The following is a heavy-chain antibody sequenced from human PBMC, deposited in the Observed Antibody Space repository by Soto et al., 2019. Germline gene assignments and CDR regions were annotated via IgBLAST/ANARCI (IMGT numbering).Heavy chain of an antibody. Sequence: EVQLVESGGGLVQPGGSLRLSCAASGFTFSSYSMNWFRQAPGKGLEWVSYISSSSSTIYYADSVKGRFTISRDNAKNSLYLQMNSLRAEDTAVYYCARDKGRSPLDYSGQGTLVTVSS. J-gene: IGHJ4*02. CDR2: ISSSSSTI. CDR1: GFTFSSYS. V-gene: IGHV3-48*01. D-gene: IGHD2-15*01. CDR3: ARDKGRSPLDY.